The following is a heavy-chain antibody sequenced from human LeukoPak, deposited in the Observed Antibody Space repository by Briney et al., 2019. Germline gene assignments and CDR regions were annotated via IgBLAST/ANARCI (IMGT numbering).Heavy chain of an antibody. J-gene: IGHJ4*02. D-gene: IGHD4-11*01. CDR1: GGSISNSSYY. Sequence: SETLSLTCTVSGGSISNSSYYWGWIRQPPGTGLEWIGSIYYSGSTYYNPSLKSRVTISVDTSKNQFSLKLSSVTAADTAVYYCARQTYSNYLFDYWGQGTLVTVSS. V-gene: IGHV4-39*01. CDR3: ARQTYSNYLFDY. CDR2: IYYSGST.